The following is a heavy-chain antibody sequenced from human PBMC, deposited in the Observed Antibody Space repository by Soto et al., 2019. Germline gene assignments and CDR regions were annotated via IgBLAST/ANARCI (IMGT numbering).Heavy chain of an antibody. J-gene: IGHJ4*02. CDR3: AKTPPYYYDSSGYYYFDY. D-gene: IGHD3-22*01. V-gene: IGHV3-23*01. CDR1: GFTFSSYA. Sequence: GESLKISCAASGFTFSSYAMSWVRQAPGKGLEWVSAISGSGGSTYYADSVKGRFTISRDNSKNTLYLQMNSLRAEDTAVYYCAKTPPYYYDSSGYYYFDYWGQGTLVTVSS. CDR2: ISGSGGST.